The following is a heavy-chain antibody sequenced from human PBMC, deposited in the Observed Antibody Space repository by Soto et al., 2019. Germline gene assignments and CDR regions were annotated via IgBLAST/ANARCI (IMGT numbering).Heavy chain of an antibody. Sequence: QVQLVESGGGVVQPGRSLRLSCAASGFTFSSYAMHWVRQAPGKGLEWVAVISYDGSNKYYADSVKGRFTISRDNSKNTLYLQMNSLRAEDTAVYYCARDIAAAGYAEYFQHWGQGTLVTVSS. CDR1: GFTFSSYA. CDR3: ARDIAAAGYAEYFQH. CDR2: ISYDGSNK. V-gene: IGHV3-30-3*01. D-gene: IGHD6-13*01. J-gene: IGHJ1*01.